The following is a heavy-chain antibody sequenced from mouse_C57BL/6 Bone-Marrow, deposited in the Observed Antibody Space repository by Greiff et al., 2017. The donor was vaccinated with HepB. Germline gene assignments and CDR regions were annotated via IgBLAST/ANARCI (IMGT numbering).Heavy chain of an antibody. D-gene: IGHD3-1*01. CDR2: IHPNSGST. CDR3: ARELVSWGDWYFDV. V-gene: IGHV1-64*01. CDR1: GYTFTSYW. Sequence: QVQLQQPGAELVKPGASVKLSCKASGYTFTSYWMHWVKQRPGQGLEWIGMIHPNSGSTNYNEKFKSKATLTVDKSSSTAYMQLSSLTSEDSAVYSCARELVSWGDWYFDVWGTGTTVTVSS. J-gene: IGHJ1*03.